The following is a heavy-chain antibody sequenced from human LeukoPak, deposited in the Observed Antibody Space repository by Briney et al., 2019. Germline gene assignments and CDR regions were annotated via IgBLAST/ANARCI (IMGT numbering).Heavy chain of an antibody. CDR2: IYYSGST. Sequence: PSETLSLTCTVSGGSISSYYWSWIRQPPGKGLEWIGYIYYSGSTNYNPSLKSRVTISVDTSKNQFSLKLSSVTAADTAVYYCAREKQWPPSDYWGQGTLVTVSS. CDR3: AREKQWPPSDY. D-gene: IGHD6-19*01. J-gene: IGHJ4*02. V-gene: IGHV4-59*01. CDR1: GGSISSYY.